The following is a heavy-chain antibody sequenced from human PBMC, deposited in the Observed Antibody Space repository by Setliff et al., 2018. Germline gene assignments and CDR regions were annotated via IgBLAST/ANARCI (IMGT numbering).Heavy chain of an antibody. CDR2: ISSSSSYI. V-gene: IGHV3-21*04. CDR1: GFTFSSYS. J-gene: IGHJ3*02. Sequence: PGGSLRLSCAASGFTFSSYSMNWVRQAPGKGLEWVSSISSSSSYIYYADSVKGRFTISRDNAKNSLYLQMNSLRAEDMALYYCAKDATAGGSDAFDIWGQGTMVTVSS. CDR3: AKDATAGGSDAFDI. D-gene: IGHD1-26*01.